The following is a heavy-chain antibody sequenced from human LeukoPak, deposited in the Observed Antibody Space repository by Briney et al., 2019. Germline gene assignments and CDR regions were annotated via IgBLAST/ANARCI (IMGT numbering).Heavy chain of an antibody. D-gene: IGHD3-3*01. V-gene: IGHV4-4*07. J-gene: IGHJ6*03. CDR1: GGSISSYY. CDR2: IYTSGST. Sequence: SETLSLTCTVSGGSISSYYWSWIRQTAGKGLEWIGRIYTSGSTNYNPSLKSRVTISVDTSKNQFSLKLSSVTAADTAVYYCATSHYDFWSGYSVPSDYYYMDVWGKGTTVTVSS. CDR3: ATSHYDFWSGYSVPSDYYYMDV.